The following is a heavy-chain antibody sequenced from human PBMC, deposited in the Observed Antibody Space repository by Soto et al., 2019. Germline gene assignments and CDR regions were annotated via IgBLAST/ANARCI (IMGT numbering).Heavy chain of an antibody. V-gene: IGHV4-59*01. Sequence: PSETLSLTCTVSGASISRYYWSWIRQSPGKGLEWIGYLYNTGSTIYNPSLKSRVTISVDTSKNQFSLKMNSVTAADTAVYYCARDLGVYWGVACYPLDVWGKGTRFTVPS. CDR3: ARDLGVYWGVACYPLDV. J-gene: IGHJ6*03. CDR1: GASISRYY. CDR2: LYNTGST. D-gene: IGHD2-21*02.